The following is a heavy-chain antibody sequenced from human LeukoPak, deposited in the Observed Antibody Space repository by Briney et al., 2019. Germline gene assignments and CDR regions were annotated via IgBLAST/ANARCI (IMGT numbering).Heavy chain of an antibody. CDR1: ESTFSNYA. Sequence: GGSLRLSCAASESTFSNYAMTWVRQAPGKGLEWVSGISGSGGSTYYADSVKGRFTISRDNSKNTLYLQMNSLRAEDAAVYYCAKARYYDSSGLGQHWGQGTLVTVSS. CDR3: AKARYYDSSGLGQH. J-gene: IGHJ1*01. D-gene: IGHD3-22*01. CDR2: ISGSGGST. V-gene: IGHV3-23*01.